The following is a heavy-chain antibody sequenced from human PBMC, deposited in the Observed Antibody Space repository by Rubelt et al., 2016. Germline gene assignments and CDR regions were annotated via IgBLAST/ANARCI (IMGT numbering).Heavy chain of an antibody. Sequence: SGSTYYNPSLKSRVTISVDTSKNQFSLKLSSVTAADTAVYYCARGPNIVVVVAHFDYWGQGTLVTVSS. CDR2: SGST. CDR3: ARGPNIVVVVAHFDY. V-gene: IGHV4-39*01. D-gene: IGHD2-15*01. J-gene: IGHJ4*02.